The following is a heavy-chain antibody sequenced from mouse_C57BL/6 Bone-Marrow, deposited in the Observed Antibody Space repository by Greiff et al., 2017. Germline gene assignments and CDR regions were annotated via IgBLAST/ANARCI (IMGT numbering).Heavy chain of an antibody. CDR1: GYTFTSYW. Sequence: QVQLKQPGAELVKPGASVKLSCKASGYTFTSYWMHWVKQRPGQGLEWIGMLHPNSGSTNYNEKFKSKATLTVDKSSSTAYMQLSSLTSEDSAVYYCARPTTVVATRYAMDYGGQGTSVTVSS. CDR2: LHPNSGST. J-gene: IGHJ4*01. CDR3: ARPTTVVATRYAMDY. D-gene: IGHD1-1*01. V-gene: IGHV1-64*01.